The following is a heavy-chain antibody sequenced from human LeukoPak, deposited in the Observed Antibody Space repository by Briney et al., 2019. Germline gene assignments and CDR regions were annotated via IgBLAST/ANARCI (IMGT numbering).Heavy chain of an antibody. CDR3: AGGVVVPAAMRGYYFYYGMDV. CDR2: IVPILGIA. V-gene: IGHV1-69*04. J-gene: IGHJ6*02. D-gene: IGHD2-2*01. Sequence: SVKVSCKASGGTFSSYAISWVRQAPGQGLEWMGRIVPILGIANSAQKFQGRVTITADKSTSTAYMELSSLRSEDTAVYYCAGGVVVPAAMRGYYFYYGMDVWGQGTTVTVSS. CDR1: GGTFSSYA.